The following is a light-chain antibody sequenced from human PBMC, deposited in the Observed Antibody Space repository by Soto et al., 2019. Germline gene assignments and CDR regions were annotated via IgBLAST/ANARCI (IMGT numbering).Light chain of an antibody. V-gene: IGKV1-39*01. CDR1: DSIGSY. Sequence: DIQMTQSPSSLSASVGDRVTITCRASDSIGSYLNWYQHEPGRAPRLLISAASGLQSGVPSRFSGVWSGTDFTLYISDLQPEDFATYYCQQTYSRPRTFGQGTKVV. CDR3: QQTYSRPRT. CDR2: AAS. J-gene: IGKJ1*01.